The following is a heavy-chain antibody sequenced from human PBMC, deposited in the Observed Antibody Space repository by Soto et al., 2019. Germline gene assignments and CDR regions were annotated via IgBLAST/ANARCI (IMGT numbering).Heavy chain of an antibody. V-gene: IGHV3-23*01. CDR3: GKSLYSSSSRQFDY. Sequence: GGSLRLSCAASGFTFSSYGMSWVRQAPGKGLEWVSEISGGGGSAYYADSVKGRFTISRDKSKNTLYLQMNSLRAEDTAVYYCGKSLYSSSSRQFDYWGQGTVVTVSS. CDR1: GFTFSSYG. D-gene: IGHD6-6*01. J-gene: IGHJ4*02. CDR2: ISGGGGSA.